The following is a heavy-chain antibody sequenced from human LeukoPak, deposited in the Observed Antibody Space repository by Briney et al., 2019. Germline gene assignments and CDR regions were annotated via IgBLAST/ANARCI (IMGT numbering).Heavy chain of an antibody. CDR2: INHSGRT. D-gene: IGHD6-6*01. CDR3: ARGRSTQIAARPDLDF. J-gene: IGHJ4*02. V-gene: IGHV4-39*07. CDR1: GGSISSGGYY. Sequence: PSETLSLTCTVSGGSISSGGYYWSWIRQPPGKGLEWMGEINHSGRTNYNPSLKSRVTVSLDTSKNQFSLEVNSVTAADTAVYYCARGRSTQIAARPDLDFWGQGTLVTVSS.